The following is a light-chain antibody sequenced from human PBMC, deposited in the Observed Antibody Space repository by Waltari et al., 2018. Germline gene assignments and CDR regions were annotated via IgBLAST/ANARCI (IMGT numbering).Light chain of an antibody. CDR3: QQYNSYSRT. J-gene: IGKJ2*01. CDR2: MAS. CDR1: QSISSW. V-gene: IGKV1-5*03. Sequence: DIQMTQSPSSLSASLGDRVTITCRASQSISSWLAWYQQKPGKAPKLLIYMASSLESGVPSRCSGSGSGTEFTLTISGLQPDDFATYYCQQYNSYSRTFGQGTKLEIK.